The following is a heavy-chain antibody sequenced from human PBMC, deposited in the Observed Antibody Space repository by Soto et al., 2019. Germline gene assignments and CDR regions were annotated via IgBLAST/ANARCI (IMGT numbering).Heavy chain of an antibody. Sequence: GGSLRLSCAASGFTFSSYAMSWVRQAPGKGLEWVSAISGSGGSTYYADSVKGRFTISRDNSKNTLYLQMNSLRAEDTAVYYCAKVGRPHLEWPYHYDYWGQGTLVTVSS. D-gene: IGHD3-3*01. CDR1: GFTFSSYA. J-gene: IGHJ4*02. CDR3: AKVGRPHLEWPYHYDY. CDR2: ISGSGGST. V-gene: IGHV3-23*01.